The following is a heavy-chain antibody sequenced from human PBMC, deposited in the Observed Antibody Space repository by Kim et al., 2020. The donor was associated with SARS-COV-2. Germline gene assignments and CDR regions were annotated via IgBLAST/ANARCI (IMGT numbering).Heavy chain of an antibody. D-gene: IGHD3-22*01. CDR2: IYYTGST. Sequence: SETLSLTCTVSGASINSGSYHWGWLRQPPGKGLEWIGSIYYTGSTYYKPSLKSRITISIDPSNNQFTLKLTSVTAADTAVYYCASYYHSSGYYHFDYWG. V-gene: IGHV4-39*01. CDR3: ASYYHSSGYYHFDY. J-gene: IGHJ4*01. CDR1: GASINSGSYH.